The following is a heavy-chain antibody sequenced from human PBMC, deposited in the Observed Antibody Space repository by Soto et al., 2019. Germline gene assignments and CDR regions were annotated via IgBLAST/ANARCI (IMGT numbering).Heavy chain of an antibody. CDR2: IIPIFGTA. V-gene: IGHV1-69*13. CDR1: GGTFSSYA. Sequence: SVKVSCKASGGTFSSYAISWVRQAPGQGLEWMGGIIPIFGTANYAQKFQGRVTITADESTSTAYMELSSLRSEDTAVYYCARGIELETPFDYWGQGTLVTVSS. CDR3: ARGIELETPFDY. J-gene: IGHJ4*02. D-gene: IGHD1-1*01.